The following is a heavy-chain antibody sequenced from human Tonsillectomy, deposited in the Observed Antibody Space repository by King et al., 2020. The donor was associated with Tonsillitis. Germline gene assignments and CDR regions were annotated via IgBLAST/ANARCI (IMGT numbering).Heavy chain of an antibody. CDR1: GFSLSNARMG. D-gene: IGHD5-12*01. V-gene: IGHV2-26*01. CDR3: ARIRGYSGYDLADY. Sequence: TLKESGPVLVKPPETLTLTCTVSGFSLSNARMGVSWIRQPPGKALEWLAHIFSNDEKSYNTSLKSRLTISEDTSKSQVVLTMTNMDPVDTATYYCARIRGYSGYDLADYWGQGTLVTVSS. J-gene: IGHJ4*02. CDR2: IFSNDEK.